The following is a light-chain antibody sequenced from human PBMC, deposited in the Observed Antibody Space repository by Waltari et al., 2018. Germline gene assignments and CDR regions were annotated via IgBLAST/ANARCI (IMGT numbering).Light chain of an antibody. Sequence: DIQMTQSPSSLSASVGDRVTITCRASQSITIYLNWYQFKPGKAAKPLIYAASTLQSGVPSRFSGSGSGTDFSLTIRSMQPEDLATYFCQQSYSSPVTFGGGTKVEIK. CDR2: AAS. CDR1: QSITIY. J-gene: IGKJ4*01. CDR3: QQSYSSPVT. V-gene: IGKV1-39*01.